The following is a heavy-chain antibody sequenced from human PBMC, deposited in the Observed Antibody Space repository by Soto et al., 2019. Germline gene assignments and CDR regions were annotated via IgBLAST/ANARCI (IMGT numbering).Heavy chain of an antibody. CDR3: VRVWRLVGRYGMDV. CDR1: GFIFSIYY. V-gene: IGHV3-21*01. Sequence: GGSLRLSCVGPGFIFSIYYMNWVRHAPGKGLEWVSSISGGSAYIYYADSVKGRFTISRDNAKNSLYLEMNSLRVEDTAVYYCVRVWRLVGRYGMDVWGQGTTVTVSS. J-gene: IGHJ6*02. D-gene: IGHD6-25*01. CDR2: ISGGSAYI.